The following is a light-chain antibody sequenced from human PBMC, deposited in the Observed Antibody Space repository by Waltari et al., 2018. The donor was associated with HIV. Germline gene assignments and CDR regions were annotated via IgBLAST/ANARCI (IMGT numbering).Light chain of an antibody. CDR2: ANT. CDR3: QSYDNSLSGSRV. V-gene: IGLV1-40*01. CDR1: SSNIGADYA. Sequence: QSVLTQPPSVSGAPGRRVPISCTGSSSNIGADYAVHWYQQYPGTVPKLLIYANTNRPSGVPDRFSGSKSGTSASLAITGLRAEDEAVYYCQSYDNSLSGSRVFGGGTKLTVL. J-gene: IGLJ3*02.